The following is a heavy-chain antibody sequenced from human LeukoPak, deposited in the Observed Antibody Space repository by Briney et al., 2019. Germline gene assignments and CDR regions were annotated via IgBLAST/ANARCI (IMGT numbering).Heavy chain of an antibody. Sequence: GGSQTLPCAPSGYTLRNYSIRWVRQAPGKGREWVSTISGTGGTTYYADSVKGRFPISRDNSKNTLFLKFNSLRAADTAFYYCLIGRGSTVSAAANYWGQGTLVTVSS. CDR3: LIGRGSTVSAAANY. D-gene: IGHD4-17*01. J-gene: IGHJ4*02. V-gene: IGHV3-23*01. CDR2: ISGTGGTT. CDR1: GYTLRNYS.